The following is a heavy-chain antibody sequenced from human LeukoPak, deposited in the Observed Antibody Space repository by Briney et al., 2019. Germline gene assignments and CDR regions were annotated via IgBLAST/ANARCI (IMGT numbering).Heavy chain of an antibody. Sequence: GASVKVSCKASGYTFTGYYMHWARQAPGQGLEWMGRINPNSGGTNYAQKFQGRVTMTRDTSISTAYMELSRLRSDDTAVYYCARLAGSGSYSAFDIWGQGTMVTVSS. CDR2: INPNSGGT. V-gene: IGHV1-2*06. D-gene: IGHD3-10*01. J-gene: IGHJ3*02. CDR1: GYTFTGYY. CDR3: ARLAGSGSYSAFDI.